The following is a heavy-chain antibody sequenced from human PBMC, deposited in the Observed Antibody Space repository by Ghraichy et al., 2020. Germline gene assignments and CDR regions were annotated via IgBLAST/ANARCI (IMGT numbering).Heavy chain of an antibody. V-gene: IGHV4-59*01. D-gene: IGHD3-16*01. CDR2: IFYSGSA. Sequence: ESLNISCSVSGGSINSYYWNWIRQSPGKGLEWMGNIFYSGSANYHPAFRSRVTISVDTSKNQFSLKVTSATAADTAVYYCSRTPLAGGMDVWGQGTTVFVSS. J-gene: IGHJ6*02. CDR3: SRTPLAGGMDV. CDR1: GGSINSYY.